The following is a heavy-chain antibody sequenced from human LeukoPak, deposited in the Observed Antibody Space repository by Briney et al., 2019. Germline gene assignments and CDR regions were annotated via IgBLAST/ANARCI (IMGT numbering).Heavy chain of an antibody. V-gene: IGHV1-2*02. CDR3: ARESDYYDSSGYLR. J-gene: IGHJ4*02. CDR1: GYTFTGYY. Sequence: ASVKVSCKASGYTFTGYYIHWVRQAPGQGLEWMGWINPNSGGTNHAQKFQGRVTMTRDTSISTAYMELSRLRSDDTAVYYCARESDYYDSSGYLRWGQGTLVTVSS. CDR2: INPNSGGT. D-gene: IGHD3-22*01.